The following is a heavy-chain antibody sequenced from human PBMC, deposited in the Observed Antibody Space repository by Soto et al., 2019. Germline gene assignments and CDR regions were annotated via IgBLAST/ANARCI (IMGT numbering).Heavy chain of an antibody. CDR1: GYTFISHG. CDR2: ISGKNGNT. V-gene: IGHV1-18*04. Sequence: QVQLVQSGVEVKKPGASVKVSCKASGYTFISHGISWVRQAPGQGLEWMGWISGKNGNTNYAQKLQGRVTLATDTSTSTAYMEVRSLRSDVTAVYYCARVLSPIVVVPDYGMDVWGQGTTVSVSS. J-gene: IGHJ6*01. CDR3: ARVLSPIVVVPDYGMDV. D-gene: IGHD2-15*01.